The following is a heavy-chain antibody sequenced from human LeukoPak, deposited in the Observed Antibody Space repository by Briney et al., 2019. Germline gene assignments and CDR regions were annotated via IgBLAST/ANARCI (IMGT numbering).Heavy chain of an antibody. D-gene: IGHD6-6*01. CDR2: ISYDGSNK. V-gene: IGHV3-30-3*01. Sequence: GRSLRLSCAASGFTFSSYAVHWVRQAPGKGLEWVAVISYDGSNKYYADSVKGRFTISRDNSKNTLYLQMNSLRAEDTAVYYCARVPRGFSSSSQYFDYWGQGTLVTVSS. CDR3: ARVPRGFSSSSQYFDY. J-gene: IGHJ4*02. CDR1: GFTFSSYA.